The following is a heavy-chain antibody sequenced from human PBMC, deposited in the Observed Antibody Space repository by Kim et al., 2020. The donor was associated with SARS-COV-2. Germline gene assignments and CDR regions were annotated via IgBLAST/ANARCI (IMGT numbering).Heavy chain of an antibody. CDR3: AKVGDGYNFNYFDY. Sequence: AQKFQGRVTITADESTSTAYMELSSLRSEDTAVYYCAKVGDGYNFNYFDYWGQGTLVTVSS. J-gene: IGHJ4*02. D-gene: IGHD5-12*01. V-gene: IGHV1-69*01.